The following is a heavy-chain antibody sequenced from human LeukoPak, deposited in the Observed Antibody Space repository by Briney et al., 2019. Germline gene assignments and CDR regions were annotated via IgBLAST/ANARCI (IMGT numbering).Heavy chain of an antibody. CDR2: MFYTGSG. D-gene: IGHD5-18*01. J-gene: IGHJ5*02. Sequence: SETLSLTCTVSGGSMSNYYWNWIWQPPGKGLEWIGYMFYTGSGKYNPSLKSRVTISVDTSKRQISLKLTSVTAADTAVYYCATNLPGYSYGYWVAWGQGTLVTVSS. V-gene: IGHV4-59*01. CDR3: ATNLPGYSYGYWVA. CDR1: GGSMSNYY.